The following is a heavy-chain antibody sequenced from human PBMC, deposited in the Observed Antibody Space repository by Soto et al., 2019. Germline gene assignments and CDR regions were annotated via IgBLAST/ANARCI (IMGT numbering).Heavy chain of an antibody. D-gene: IGHD1-1*01. J-gene: IGHJ4*02. V-gene: IGHV3-23*01. CDR2: ISGSGEMT. Sequence: EVQLLVSGGDLVQPGGSLRLACAASGFTFRGDAMSWVRQAPGKGLEWVSSISGSGEMTHYAESVKGRFTISRDNSKNTLYLQMESLRAEDTALYYCARSEMTYNWNDWGQGTLVTVSS. CDR1: GFTFRGDA. CDR3: ARSEMTYNWND.